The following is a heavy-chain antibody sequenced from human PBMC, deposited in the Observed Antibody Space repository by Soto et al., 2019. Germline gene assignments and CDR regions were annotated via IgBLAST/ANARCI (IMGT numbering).Heavy chain of an antibody. CDR2: IWYDGSNK. D-gene: IGHD2-21*01. CDR3: ARGRVDSSDPRGFDP. Sequence: QVQLVESGGGVVQPGRSLRLSCAASGFTFSSHGMHWVRQAPGKGLEWVAVIWYDGSNKYYADSVKGRFTISRDNSKNTLYLQMNSLRAEDTAVYYCARGRVDSSDPRGFDPWGQGTLVTVSS. CDR1: GFTFSSHG. V-gene: IGHV3-33*01. J-gene: IGHJ5*02.